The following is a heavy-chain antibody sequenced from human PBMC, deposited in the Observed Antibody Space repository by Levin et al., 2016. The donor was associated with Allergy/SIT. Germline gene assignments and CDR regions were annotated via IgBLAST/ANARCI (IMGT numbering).Heavy chain of an antibody. V-gene: IGHV1-24*01. Sequence: WVRQAPGQGLEWMGGFDPEDGETIYAQKFQGRVTMTEDTSTDTAYMELSSLRSEDTAVYYCATIMITFGGAIIDAFDIWGQGTMVTVSS. CDR2: FDPEDGET. D-gene: IGHD3-16*02. J-gene: IGHJ3*02. CDR3: ATIMITFGGAIIDAFDI.